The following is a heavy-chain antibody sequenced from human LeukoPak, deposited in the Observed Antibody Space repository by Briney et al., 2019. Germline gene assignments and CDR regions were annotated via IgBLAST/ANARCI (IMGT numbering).Heavy chain of an antibody. Sequence: SETLSLTCAVSGGSISSGGYSWSWIRQPPGKGLEWIGYIYHSGSTYYNPSLKSRVTISVDRSKNQFSLKLSSVTAADTAVYYCARDSGDIVVVPAAPPPYYYGMDVWGQGTTVTVSS. CDR2: IYHSGST. D-gene: IGHD2-2*01. V-gene: IGHV4-30-2*01. CDR3: ARDSGDIVVVPAAPPPYYYGMDV. CDR1: GGSISSGGYS. J-gene: IGHJ6*02.